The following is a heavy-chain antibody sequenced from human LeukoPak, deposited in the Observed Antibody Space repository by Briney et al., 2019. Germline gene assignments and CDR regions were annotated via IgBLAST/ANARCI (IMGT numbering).Heavy chain of an antibody. CDR3: ARSQMATITWGYFDY. CDR1: AFTFSTYG. V-gene: IGHV3-48*03. J-gene: IGHJ4*02. D-gene: IGHD5-24*01. CDR2: ISSSGSTI. Sequence: GGSLRLSCAASAFTFSTYGMSWVRQAPGKGLEWVSYISSSGSTIYYADSVKGRFTISRDNAKNSLYLQMNSLRAEDTAVYYCARSQMATITWGYFDYWGQGTLVTVSS.